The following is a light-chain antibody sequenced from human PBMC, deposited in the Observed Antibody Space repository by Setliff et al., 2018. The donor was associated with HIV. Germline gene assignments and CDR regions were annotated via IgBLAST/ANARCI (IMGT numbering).Light chain of an antibody. J-gene: IGLJ1*01. CDR2: EAT. V-gene: IGLV2-14*01. Sequence: QSALAQPASVSGSPGQSITITCTGSDSVVDGHNFVSWYQHHPDKAPRLIIYEATNRPSGVSSRFSGYKSGNTAFLTISGLQAEDEAEYFCSSYTTSNSLYVFATGTKVTVL. CDR1: DSVVDGHNF. CDR3: SSYTTSNSLYV.